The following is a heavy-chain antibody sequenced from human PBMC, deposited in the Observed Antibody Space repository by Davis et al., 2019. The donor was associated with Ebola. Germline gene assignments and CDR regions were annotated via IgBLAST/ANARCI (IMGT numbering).Heavy chain of an antibody. CDR2: IYTTGST. D-gene: IGHD3-22*01. J-gene: IGHJ3*02. CDR3: ARDRDYYHEGVFDI. V-gene: IGHV4-4*07. Sequence: PSETLSLTCTVSGDSISRSYWSWIRQPAGKGLEWIGRIYTTGSTNYNPSLKSRVTMSLDTSENQFSLRLTSVTAADTAVYYCARDRDYYHEGVFDIWGQGTMVTVSS. CDR1: GDSISRSY.